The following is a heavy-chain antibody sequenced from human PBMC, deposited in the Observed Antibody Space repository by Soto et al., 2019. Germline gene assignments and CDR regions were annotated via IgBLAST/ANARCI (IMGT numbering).Heavy chain of an antibody. J-gene: IGHJ5*02. CDR3: ARDRGYRGYESNWFDP. CDR1: DDSITSYY. Sequence: SETLSLTCTVSDDSITSYYWSWIRQPPGKGLEWIGYAFYTGGTNYNPSLKSRVAISVDASKKQISLKLSSVTAADTAVYYCARDRGYRGYESNWFDPWGQGALVTVSS. D-gene: IGHD5-12*01. V-gene: IGHV4-59*01. CDR2: AFYTGGT.